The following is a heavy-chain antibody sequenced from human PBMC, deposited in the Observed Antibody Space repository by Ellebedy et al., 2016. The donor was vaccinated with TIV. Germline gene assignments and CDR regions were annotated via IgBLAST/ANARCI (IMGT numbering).Heavy chain of an antibody. CDR3: ARSLTSKKPLDS. D-gene: IGHD3-9*01. CDR2: VDPSSGGT. J-gene: IGHJ4*02. Sequence: ASVKVSCKASDYTFTAYLVNWIRQAPGEGLEWMGWVDPSSGGTDYAQNFQGRVTMTRDTSISTAYMELSGLRSDDTAVYYCARSLTSKKPLDSWGQGTLLTVSS. CDR1: DYTFTAYL. V-gene: IGHV1-2*02.